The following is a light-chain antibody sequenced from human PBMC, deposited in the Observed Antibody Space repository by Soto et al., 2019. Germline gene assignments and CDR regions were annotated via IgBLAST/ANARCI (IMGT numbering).Light chain of an antibody. CDR1: SSDVGGYNY. Sequence: QSALTQPRSVSGSPGQSVTISCTGTSSDVGGYNYVSWYRQHPGKAPNLMIYDVSKRPSGVPDRFSGSKSGNTASLTISGLQAEDEADYYCCSYAGSYTWVFVTGTKLTVL. J-gene: IGLJ1*01. V-gene: IGLV2-11*01. CDR2: DVS. CDR3: CSYAGSYTWV.